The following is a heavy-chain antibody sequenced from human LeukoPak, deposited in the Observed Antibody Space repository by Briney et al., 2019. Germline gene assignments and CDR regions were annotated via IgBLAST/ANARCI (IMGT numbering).Heavy chain of an antibody. D-gene: IGHD5-18*01. J-gene: IGHJ3*02. Sequence: PGGSLRLSCEASGFTFSNVWMNWVRQAPGKGLEWVSSITSSSSYLYYADSVKGRFTISRDNAKNSLYLQMNSLRAEDTAVYYCAREVDTAMAYDAFDIWGQGTMVTVSS. CDR2: ITSSSSYL. CDR3: AREVDTAMAYDAFDI. CDR1: GFTFSNVW. V-gene: IGHV3-21*01.